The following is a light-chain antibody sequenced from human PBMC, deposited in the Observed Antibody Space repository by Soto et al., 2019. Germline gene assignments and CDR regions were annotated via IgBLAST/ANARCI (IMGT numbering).Light chain of an antibody. CDR2: PPS. Sequence: DIQLTQSPSSLSASVGDRVTVTCRASQRINTYMNWYQHKPGKAPNLLIFPPSTLQSGVPSRFSGSGPRTDFTLTISSLQPDDFATYYCQQSYSIPLTFGGGTKVDIK. J-gene: IGKJ4*01. CDR1: QRINTY. CDR3: QQSYSIPLT. V-gene: IGKV1-39*01.